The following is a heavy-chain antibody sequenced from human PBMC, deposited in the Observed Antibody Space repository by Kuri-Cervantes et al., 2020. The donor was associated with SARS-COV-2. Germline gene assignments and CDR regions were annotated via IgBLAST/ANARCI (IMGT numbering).Heavy chain of an antibody. CDR3: ARRYIPNWFDP. D-gene: IGHD1-14*01. CDR1: GGSISSSSYY. V-gene: IGHV4-39*01. Sequence: SETLSLTCTVSGGSISSSSYYWGWIRQPPGKGREWIGSIYYSGSTYYNPSLKSRVTISVDTSKNQFSLKLSSVTAADTAVYYCARRYIPNWFDPWGQGTLVTVSS. J-gene: IGHJ5*02. CDR2: IYYSGST.